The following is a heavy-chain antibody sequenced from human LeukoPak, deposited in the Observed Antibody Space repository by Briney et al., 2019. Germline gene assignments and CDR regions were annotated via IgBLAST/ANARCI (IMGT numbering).Heavy chain of an antibody. CDR1: GGSFSGYY. Sequence: PSETLSLTCAVSGGSFSGYYLSWIRQPPGKGLEWIGKINHSGSTNYNPSLKSRVTISVDTSKNQFSLKLSSVTAADTAVYYCARDLAYCGGDCYSFDIWGQGTMVTVSS. V-gene: IGHV4-34*01. CDR3: ARDLAYCGGDCYSFDI. CDR2: INHSGST. J-gene: IGHJ3*02. D-gene: IGHD2-21*02.